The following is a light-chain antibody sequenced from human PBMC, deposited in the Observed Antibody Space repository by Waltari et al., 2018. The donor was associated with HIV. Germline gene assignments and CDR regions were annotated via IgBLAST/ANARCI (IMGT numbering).Light chain of an antibody. J-gene: IGLJ2*01. Sequence: QSALTQPPSASGSPGQSVTISCTGTSSDVGGYKFVSWYQQNPGKAPKLLIFEVTKRPSGVPARFSGSKSGNTASLTVSGLQADDEADYYCSSYAGSNNLVFGGGTKLTVL. V-gene: IGLV2-8*01. CDR3: SSYAGSNNLV. CDR2: EVT. CDR1: SSDVGGYKF.